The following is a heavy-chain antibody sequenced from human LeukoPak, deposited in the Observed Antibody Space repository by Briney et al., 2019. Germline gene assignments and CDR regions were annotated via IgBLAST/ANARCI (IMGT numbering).Heavy chain of an antibody. CDR3: AKDQVVGDYYDSSGSNFDY. D-gene: IGHD3-22*01. Sequence: PGRSLRLSCAASGFTFSSYGMHWVRQAPGKGLEWVAVISYDGSNKYYADSVKGRFTISRDNSKNTLYLQMNSLRAEDTAVYYCAKDQVVGDYYDSSGSNFDYWGQGTLVTVSS. CDR1: GFTFSSYG. CDR2: ISYDGSNK. J-gene: IGHJ4*02. V-gene: IGHV3-30*18.